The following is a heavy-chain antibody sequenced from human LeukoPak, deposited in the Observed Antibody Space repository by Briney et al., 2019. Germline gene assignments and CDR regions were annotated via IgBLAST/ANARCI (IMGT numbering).Heavy chain of an antibody. V-gene: IGHV4-59*01. J-gene: IGHJ5*02. CDR3: ARYGSAHWFDP. CDR1: GGSISSYD. CDR2: IRYSGST. D-gene: IGHD4-17*01. Sequence: PSETLSLTCTASGGSISSYDWSWIRQPPGKGLEWIGLIRYSGSTNYNPSLKSRVTISVDTSKNQFSLRLTSVTAADTAVYYCARYGSAHWFDPWGQGTLVTVSS.